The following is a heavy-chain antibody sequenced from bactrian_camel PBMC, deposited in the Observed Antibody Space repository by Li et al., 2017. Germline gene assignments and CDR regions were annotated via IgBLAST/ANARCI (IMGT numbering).Heavy chain of an antibody. CDR1: GFTFSRYR. J-gene: IGHJ4*01. Sequence: VQLVESGGGLVQPGGSLRLSCAASGFTFSRYRMDWVRQTPGKGLEWVSRINSGGDSTWYADSVLGRFTISKVNAEKTLYLQMNGLKPEDTAMYYCAAEPGAGGDCYSLLSYNYWGQGTQVTVS. CDR3: AAEPGAGGDCYSLLSYNY. V-gene: IGHV3S40*01. CDR2: INSGGDST. D-gene: IGHD2*01.